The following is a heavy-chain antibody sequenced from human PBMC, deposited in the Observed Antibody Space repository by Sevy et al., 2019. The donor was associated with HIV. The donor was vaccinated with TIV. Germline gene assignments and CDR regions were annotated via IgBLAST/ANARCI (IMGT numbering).Heavy chain of an antibody. Sequence: GGSLRLSCAASGFTFSTYAMNWVRQAPGKGLEWVSSISTNGRSAYYTDSVEGRFTISRNKSKNTPYLQMNSLGADDTAVYYCAKGYCSGGGCPRDYYYYGMDVWGQGTTVTVSS. CDR2: ISTNGRSA. D-gene: IGHD2-15*01. CDR3: AKGYCSGGGCPRDYYYYGMDV. J-gene: IGHJ6*02. V-gene: IGHV3-23*01. CDR1: GFTFSTYA.